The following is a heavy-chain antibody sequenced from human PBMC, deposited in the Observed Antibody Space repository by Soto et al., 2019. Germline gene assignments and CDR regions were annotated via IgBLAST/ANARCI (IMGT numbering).Heavy chain of an antibody. CDR1: GFTFNSYA. V-gene: IGHV3-23*01. CDR2: ISGSGGRT. J-gene: IGHJ4*02. Sequence: GGSLRLSCAASGFTFNSYAMSWVRQAPGKGLEWVSGISGSGGRTYYADSVKGRFTISRDNSKNTLYLQMNSLRAEDTAVYYCARPGIAVAGHFDCWGQGTLVTVSS. D-gene: IGHD6-19*01. CDR3: ARPGIAVAGHFDC.